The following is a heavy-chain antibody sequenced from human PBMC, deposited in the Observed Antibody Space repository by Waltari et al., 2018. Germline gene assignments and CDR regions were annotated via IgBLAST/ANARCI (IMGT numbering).Heavy chain of an antibody. Sequence: EVQLVESGGGLVKPGGDLRLSCAAPGFTLSSYSLNWARQAPGKGLEWVSSISSSSSYIYYADSVKGRFTISRDNAKNSLYLQMNSLRAEDTAVYYCARDHRSGIAAVDDIWGQGTMVTVSS. CDR3: ARDHRSGIAAVDDI. V-gene: IGHV3-21*01. CDR1: GFTLSSYS. CDR2: ISSSSSYI. D-gene: IGHD6-13*01. J-gene: IGHJ3*02.